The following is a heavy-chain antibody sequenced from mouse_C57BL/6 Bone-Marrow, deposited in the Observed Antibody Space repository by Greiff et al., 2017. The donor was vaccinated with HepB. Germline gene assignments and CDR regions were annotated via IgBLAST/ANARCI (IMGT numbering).Heavy chain of an antibody. J-gene: IGHJ3*01. D-gene: IGHD1-1*01. V-gene: IGHV2-2*01. CDR3: ARMDYGSSYGFAY. Sequence: VQGVESGPGLVQPSQSLSITCTVSGFSLTSYGVHWVRQSPGKGLEWLGVIWSGGSTDYNAAFISRLSISKDNSKSQVFFKMNSLQADDTAIYYCARMDYGSSYGFAYWGQGTLVTVSA. CDR2: IWSGGST. CDR1: GFSLTSYG.